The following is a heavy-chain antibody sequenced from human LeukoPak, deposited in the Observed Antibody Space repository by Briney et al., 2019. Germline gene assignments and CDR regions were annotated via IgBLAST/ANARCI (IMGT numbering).Heavy chain of an antibody. D-gene: IGHD3-10*01. CDR1: GYTFTSYD. J-gene: IGHJ4*02. CDR2: MNPNSGNT. V-gene: IGHV1-8*01. CDR3: ARGHYYGSGSYSKGSDY. Sequence: ASVKVSCKASGYTFTSYDINWVRQATGQGLEWMGWMNPNSGNTGYAQKFQGRVTMTRNTSKSTAYMELSSLRSEDAAVYYCARGHYYGSGSYSKGSDYWGQGTLVTFSS.